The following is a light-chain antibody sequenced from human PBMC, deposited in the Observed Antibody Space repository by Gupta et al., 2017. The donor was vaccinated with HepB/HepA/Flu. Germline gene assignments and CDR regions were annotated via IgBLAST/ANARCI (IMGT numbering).Light chain of an antibody. CDR2: AAS. CDR3: LQDDDYPRT. J-gene: IGKJ1*01. CDR1: QAIGKD. Sequence: IQMTQSPSSLSASIGDRVTITCRASQAIGKDLGWYQQKPGKAPNLLIYAASNLQSGVPSRFSGSGSGTEFTLTISSLQPEDFATYYCLQDDDYPRTFGQGTKVEIK. V-gene: IGKV1-6*01.